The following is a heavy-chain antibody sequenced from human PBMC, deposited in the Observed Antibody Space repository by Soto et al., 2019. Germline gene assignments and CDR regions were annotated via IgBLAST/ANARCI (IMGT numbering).Heavy chain of an antibody. CDR3: ARDQGRAAEKGGMDV. CDR1: GYTFTSYY. CDR2: INPSGGST. J-gene: IGHJ6*02. V-gene: IGHV1-46*01. Sequence: ASVKVSCKASGYTFTSYYMHWVLQAPGQGLEWMGIINPSGGSTSYAQKFQGRVTMTRDTSTSTVYMELSSLRSEDTAVYYCARDQGRAAEKGGMDVWGQGTTVTVS. D-gene: IGHD6-25*01.